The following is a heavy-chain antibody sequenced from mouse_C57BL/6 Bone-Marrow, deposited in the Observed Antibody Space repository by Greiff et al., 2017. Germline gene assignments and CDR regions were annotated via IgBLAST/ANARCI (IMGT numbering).Heavy chain of an antibody. CDR1: GYTFTSYG. CDR2: IYPRSGNT. J-gene: IGHJ3*01. Sequence: LQESGAELARPGASVKLSCKASGYTFTSYGISWVKQRTGQGLEWIGEIYPRSGNTYYNEKFKGKATLTADKSSSTAYMELRSLTSEDSAVYFCARGGIYSNYEAYWGQGTLVTVSA. CDR3: ARGGIYSNYEAY. D-gene: IGHD2-5*01. V-gene: IGHV1-81*01.